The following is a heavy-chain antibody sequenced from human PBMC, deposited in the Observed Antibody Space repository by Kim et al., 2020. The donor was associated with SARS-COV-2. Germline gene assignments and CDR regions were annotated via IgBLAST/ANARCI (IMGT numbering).Heavy chain of an antibody. CDR3: ARGFGDV. CDR2: RGRT. J-gene: IGHJ6*04. D-gene: IGHD3-10*01. Sequence: RGRTNHNPPPKGRVTISVDTSKNQFSLKLSSVTAADTAVYYCARGFGDVWGKGTTVTVSS. V-gene: IGHV4-59*09.